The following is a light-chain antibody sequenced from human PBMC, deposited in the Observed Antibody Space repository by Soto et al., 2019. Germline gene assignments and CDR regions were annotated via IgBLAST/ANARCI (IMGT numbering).Light chain of an antibody. J-gene: IGKJ5*01. Sequence: EIVVTQSPATLSLSPGERATLACRASQRFSSYLAWYQQKPGQAPRLLIYDASNRATGIPARFSGSGSGKDFTLTISSLEPEDFAVYYCQQRSNWTPITFGQGTRLEIK. V-gene: IGKV3-11*01. CDR1: QRFSSY. CDR3: QQRSNWTPIT. CDR2: DAS.